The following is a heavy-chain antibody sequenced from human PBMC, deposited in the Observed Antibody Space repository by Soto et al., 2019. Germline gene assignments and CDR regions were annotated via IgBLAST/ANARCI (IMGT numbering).Heavy chain of an antibody. CDR3: ARDLISATGFDY. CDR1: GFTFSSYW. J-gene: IGHJ4*02. V-gene: IGHV3-7*05. Sequence: EVHLVESGGGLGQPGGSLRLSCAASGFTFSSYWMSWVRQAPGKGLEWVANIKQDGSEKYYVDSVKGRFTISRDNPKNSLYQQLNSLRAEDTAVYYCARDLISATGFDYWGQGTLVTVSS. CDR2: IKQDGSEK. D-gene: IGHD2-15*01.